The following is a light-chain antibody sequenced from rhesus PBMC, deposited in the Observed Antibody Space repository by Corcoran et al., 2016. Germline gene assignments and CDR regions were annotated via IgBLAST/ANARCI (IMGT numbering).Light chain of an antibody. CDR3: QQYNGAPYS. J-gene: IGKJ2*01. CDR1: QAISSH. V-gene: IGKV1-37*01. Sequence: DIQMTQSPSSLSASVGDRVTITCRASQAISSHLAWYQHKPGEAPKPLIYFASILDSGVPSRFSGSRSGTEFTLTISSLQPEDFATYFCQQYNGAPYSFGQGTKVEIK. CDR2: FAS.